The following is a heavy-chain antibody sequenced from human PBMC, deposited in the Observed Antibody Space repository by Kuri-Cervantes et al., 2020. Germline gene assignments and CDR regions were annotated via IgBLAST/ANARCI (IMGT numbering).Heavy chain of an antibody. Sequence: GESLKISCAASGFTFSSYDMHWVRQATGKGLEWVSAIGTAGDTYYPGSVKGRFTISRDNAKNSLYLQMNSLRAEDTAVYYCARDPSGYSGYDCLDYWGQGTLVTVSS. CDR2: IGTAGDT. CDR1: GFTFSSYD. CDR3: ARDPSGYSGYDCLDY. J-gene: IGHJ4*02. V-gene: IGHV3-13*01. D-gene: IGHD5-12*01.